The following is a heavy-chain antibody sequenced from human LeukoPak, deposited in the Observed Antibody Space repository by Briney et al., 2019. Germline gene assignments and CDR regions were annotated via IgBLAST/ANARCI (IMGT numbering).Heavy chain of an antibody. CDR3: ARGGYCSSTSCYGNWFDP. J-gene: IGHJ5*02. Sequence: SVKVSCKASRGTFSSYAISWVRQAPGQGLEWMGGIIPIFGTANYAQKFQGRVTITTDESTSTAYMELSSLRSEDTAVYYCARGGYCSSTSCYGNWFDPWGQGTLVTVSS. D-gene: IGHD2-2*01. CDR1: RGTFSSYA. V-gene: IGHV1-69*05. CDR2: IIPIFGTA.